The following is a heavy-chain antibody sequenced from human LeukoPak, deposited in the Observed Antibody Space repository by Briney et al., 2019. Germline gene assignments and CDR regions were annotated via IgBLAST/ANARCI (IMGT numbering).Heavy chain of an antibody. D-gene: IGHD3-9*01. CDR3: AKASELLRYFDWLIDY. J-gene: IGHJ4*02. V-gene: IGHV3-43*02. CDR2: ISGDGSTT. CDR1: GFTFDDYA. Sequence: GRSLRLSCAASGFTFDDYAMHRVRQAPGKGLEWVSLISGDGSTTYYADSVKGRFTISRDNSKNSVYLQMNSLRLEDSALYYCAKASELLRYFDWLIDYWGQGTLVTVSS.